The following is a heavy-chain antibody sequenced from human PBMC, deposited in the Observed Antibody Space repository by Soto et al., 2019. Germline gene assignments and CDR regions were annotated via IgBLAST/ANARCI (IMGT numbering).Heavy chain of an antibody. Sequence: EVQLLESGGALVQPGGSLRLSCAASGFTFSSSAMSWVRQAPGKGLEWVSTISSGGGSTYFADSVKGRFTISRDNSKNTRCLQMNSLRTEDTAVYYCANAVGYRSFDYWGQGTLVTVSS. D-gene: IGHD3-16*02. V-gene: IGHV3-23*01. CDR1: GFTFSSSA. J-gene: IGHJ4*02. CDR2: ISSGGGST. CDR3: ANAVGYRSFDY.